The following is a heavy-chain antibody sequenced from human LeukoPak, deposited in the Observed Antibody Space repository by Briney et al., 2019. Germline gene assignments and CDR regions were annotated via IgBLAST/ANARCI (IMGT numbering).Heavy chain of an antibody. Sequence: PSETLSLTCTVPRGSISSYYWSWIRQPPGKGLEWIGYIYYSGSTNYNPSLKSRVTISVDTSKNQFSLKLSSVTAADTAVYYCARGHSSGYYIFDYWGQGTLVTVSS. CDR3: ARGHSSGYYIFDY. CDR2: IYYSGST. V-gene: IGHV4-59*01. CDR1: RGSISSYY. D-gene: IGHD3-22*01. J-gene: IGHJ4*02.